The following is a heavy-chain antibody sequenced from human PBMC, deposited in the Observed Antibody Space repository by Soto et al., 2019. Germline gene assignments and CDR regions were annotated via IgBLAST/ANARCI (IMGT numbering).Heavy chain of an antibody. Sequence: GGSLRLSCAASGFTFSSYGMHWVRQAPGKGLEWVAVIWYDGSNKYYADSVKGRFTISRDNSKNTLYLQMNSLRAEDTAVYYCARDFTMVRGALDYWGQGTLVTVSS. CDR3: ARDFTMVRGALDY. J-gene: IGHJ4*02. CDR2: IWYDGSNK. CDR1: GFTFSSYG. V-gene: IGHV3-33*01. D-gene: IGHD3-10*01.